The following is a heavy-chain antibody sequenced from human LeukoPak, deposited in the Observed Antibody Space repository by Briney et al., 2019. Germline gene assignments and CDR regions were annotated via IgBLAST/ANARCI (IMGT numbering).Heavy chain of an antibody. Sequence: ASVKVSCKASGYTFTSYDINWVRQATGQGLEWMGWMNPNSGNTGYAQKFQGRVTMTRNTSISTAYMELSSLRSEDTAVYYCARTRAPLRFLEWLGSVDPWGQGTLVTVSS. V-gene: IGHV1-8*01. J-gene: IGHJ5*02. D-gene: IGHD3-3*01. CDR1: GYTFTSYD. CDR2: MNPNSGNT. CDR3: ARTRAPLRFLEWLGSVDP.